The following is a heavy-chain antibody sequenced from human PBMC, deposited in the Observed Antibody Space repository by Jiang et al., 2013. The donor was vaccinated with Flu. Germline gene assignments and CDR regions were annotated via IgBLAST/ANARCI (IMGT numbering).Heavy chain of an antibody. CDR3: ARSTTGYNYFSNPFDI. Sequence: GPGLVKPSETLSLTCNVSGGSIHVNYWSWLRLAPGRGLEWIGYIHYSGTTNYNPSLKSRITISRDTSKNQFSLKLSSVTAADTAVYYCARSTTGYNYFSNPFDIWGQGTTVTVSS. CDR2: IHYSGTT. CDR1: GGSIHVNY. J-gene: IGHJ3*02. D-gene: IGHD5-24*01. V-gene: IGHV4-59*01.